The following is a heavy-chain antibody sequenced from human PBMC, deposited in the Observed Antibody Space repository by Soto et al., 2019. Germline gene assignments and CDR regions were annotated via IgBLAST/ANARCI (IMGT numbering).Heavy chain of an antibody. J-gene: IGHJ4*02. Sequence: GGSLRLSCAASGFTFDNYAMHWVRQAPGKGLEWVSGISWDSGSIDDADSLRGRFTISRDNARNSLYLRMSSLRPEDTALYYCAKDAAYYFDYWGQGTLVTVSS. D-gene: IGHD6-25*01. CDR2: ISWDSGSI. V-gene: IGHV3-9*01. CDR1: GFTFDNYA. CDR3: AKDAAYYFDY.